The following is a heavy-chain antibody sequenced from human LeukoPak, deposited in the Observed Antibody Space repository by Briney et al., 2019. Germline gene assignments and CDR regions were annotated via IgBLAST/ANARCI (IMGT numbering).Heavy chain of an antibody. V-gene: IGHV4-61*05. Sequence: SETLSLTCTVSGGSISSSSYYWGWIRQHPGKGLEWIGYIYYSGSTNYNPSLKSRVTISVDTSKNQFSLKLSSVTAADTAVYYCARRGYYDSSGYYSNWYFDLWGRGTLVTVSS. J-gene: IGHJ2*01. D-gene: IGHD3-22*01. CDR2: IYYSGST. CDR1: GGSISSSSYY. CDR3: ARRGYYDSSGYYSNWYFDL.